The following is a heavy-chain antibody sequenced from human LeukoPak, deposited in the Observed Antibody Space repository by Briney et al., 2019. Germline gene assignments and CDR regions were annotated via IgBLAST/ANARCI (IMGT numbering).Heavy chain of an antibody. CDR1: GFTFDDYA. D-gene: IGHD1-1*01. J-gene: IGHJ4*02. V-gene: IGHV3-9*01. CDR2: ISWNSGSI. CDR3: ASWSGGRAY. Sequence: PGGSLRLSCAASGFTFDDYAMHWVRQAPGKGLEWVSGISWNSGSIGYADSVKGRFTISRDNAKNTLYLQMNSLRAEDTAVYYCASWSGGRAYWGQGTLVTVSS.